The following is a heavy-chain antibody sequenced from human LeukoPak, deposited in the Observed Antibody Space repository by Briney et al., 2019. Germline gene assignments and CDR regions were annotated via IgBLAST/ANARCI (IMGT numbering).Heavy chain of an antibody. V-gene: IGHV3-33*01. D-gene: IGHD3-22*01. J-gene: IGHJ4*02. CDR3: AREAGYYDSSGYYGFDY. CDR2: IWYDGSNK. CDR1: GFTFSSYG. Sequence: GGSLRLSCAASGFTFSSYGMHWVRQAPGKGLDWVAVIWYDGSNKYYADSVKGRFTISRDNSKNTLYLQMNSLRAEDTAVYYCAREAGYYDSSGYYGFDYWGQGTLVTVSS.